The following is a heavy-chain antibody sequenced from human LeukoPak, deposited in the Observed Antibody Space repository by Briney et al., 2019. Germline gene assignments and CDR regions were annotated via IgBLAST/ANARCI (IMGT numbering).Heavy chain of an antibody. J-gene: IGHJ4*02. D-gene: IGHD3-10*01. CDR3: AKERFGSGSPYYSDY. CDR1: GFTFSNYA. CDR2: IRAGGGKT. Sequence: GGSLRLSCATSGFTFSNYAMSWVRQAPGKGLEWVSSIRAGGGKTYYADSVKGRFTISRDSSNNTLYLQMDSLRGDDAAVYYCAKERFGSGSPYYSDYWGQGTLVTVSS. V-gene: IGHV3-23*01.